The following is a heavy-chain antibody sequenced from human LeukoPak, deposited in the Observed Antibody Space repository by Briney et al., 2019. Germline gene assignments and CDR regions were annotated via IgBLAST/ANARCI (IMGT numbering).Heavy chain of an antibody. D-gene: IGHD6-6*01. CDR3: AREYSSSSHYYHYYMDV. CDR1: GFTVSRNY. Sequence: GGSLRLSCAASGFTVSRNYMSWVRQAPGEGLEWVSVIYSGGSTYYADSVKGRFTISRDNSKNTLYLQMNSLRAEETAVYYCAREYSSSSHYYHYYMDVWGKGTTVTVSS. J-gene: IGHJ6*03. CDR2: IYSGGST. V-gene: IGHV3-53*01.